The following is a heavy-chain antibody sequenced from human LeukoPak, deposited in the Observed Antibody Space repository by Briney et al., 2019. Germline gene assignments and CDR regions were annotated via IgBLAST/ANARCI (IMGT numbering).Heavy chain of an antibody. CDR2: ISSSGSTI. CDR3: AKATRTLCGPVNYGMDV. V-gene: IGHV3-11*01. J-gene: IGHJ6*02. CDR1: GFTFSDYY. Sequence: PGGSLRLSCAASGFTFSDYYMSWIRQAPGKGLEWVSYISSSGSTIYYADSVKGRFTISRDNAKNSLYLQMNSLRAEDTAVYYCAKATRTLCGPVNYGMDVWGQGTTVTVSS. D-gene: IGHD2-21*01.